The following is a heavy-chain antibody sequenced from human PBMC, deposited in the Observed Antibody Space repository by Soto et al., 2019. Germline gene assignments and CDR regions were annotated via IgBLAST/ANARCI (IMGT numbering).Heavy chain of an antibody. CDR1: GGTFSSYT. CDR2: IIPILGIA. V-gene: IGHV1-69*04. CDR3: ARDSAPYCSGGSCYLY. Sequence: ASVKVSCKASGGTFSSYTISWVRQAPGQGLEWMGRIIPILGIANYAQKFQGRVTITADKSTSTAYMELSSLRSEDTAVYYCARDSAPYCSGGSCYLYWGQGTLVTVSS. J-gene: IGHJ4*02. D-gene: IGHD2-15*01.